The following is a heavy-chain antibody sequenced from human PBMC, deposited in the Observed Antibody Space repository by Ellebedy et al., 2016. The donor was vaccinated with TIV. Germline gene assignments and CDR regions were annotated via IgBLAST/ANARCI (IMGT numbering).Heavy chain of an antibody. J-gene: IGHJ4*02. Sequence: GGSLRLXCVGSGFTVSSNQMNWVRQAPGKGLEWVSVLYSAGKTYYADSVKGRFTISRDNSRNTVYLQMNSLRAEDTAVYYCARDWDWSYDYWGQGTLVTVSS. V-gene: IGHV3-53*01. CDR1: GFTVSSNQ. CDR3: ARDWDWSYDY. D-gene: IGHD3-10*01. CDR2: LYSAGKT.